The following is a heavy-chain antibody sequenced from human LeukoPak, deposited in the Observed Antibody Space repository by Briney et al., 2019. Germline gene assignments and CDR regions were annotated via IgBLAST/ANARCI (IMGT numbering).Heavy chain of an antibody. CDR1: GGSISSYY. V-gene: IGHV4-59*01. D-gene: IGHD2-15*01. CDR3: ARHPFATPFDY. CDR2: IYYSGST. Sequence: SETLSLTCTVSGGSISSYYWSWIRQPPGKGLECIGYIYYSGSTNYNPSLKSRVTISVDTSKNQFSLKLSSVTAADTAVYFCARHPFATPFDYWGPGTLVTVSS. J-gene: IGHJ4*02.